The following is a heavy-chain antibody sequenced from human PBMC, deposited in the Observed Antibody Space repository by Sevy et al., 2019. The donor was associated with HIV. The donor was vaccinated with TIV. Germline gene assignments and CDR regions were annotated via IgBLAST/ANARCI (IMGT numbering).Heavy chain of an antibody. V-gene: IGHV4-4*02. Sequence: SETLSLTCAVSGGSISSSNWWSWVRQPPGKGLEWIGEIYRSGSTNYNPSLKSQVTISVDKSKNQFSLKLSSVTAADTAVYYCARDSHCSSTSCYFHWGQGTLVTVSS. J-gene: IGHJ4*02. CDR3: ARDSHCSSTSCYFH. CDR2: IYRSGST. CDR1: GGSISSSNW. D-gene: IGHD2-2*01.